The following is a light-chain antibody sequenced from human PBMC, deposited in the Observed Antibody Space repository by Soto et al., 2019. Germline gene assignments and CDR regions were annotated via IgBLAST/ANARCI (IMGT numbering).Light chain of an antibody. CDR3: QECKVAPFT. Sequence: DIQMTQSPSSLSAFIGDRVTITCRASQDIGNFLAWYQQKPGKVPKLLIYAASTLQSGVPSRFSGSGSGTDFTLTISSLQPEDVATYYCQECKVAPFTFGGGTKVDI. V-gene: IGKV1-27*01. J-gene: IGKJ4*01. CDR1: QDIGNF. CDR2: AAS.